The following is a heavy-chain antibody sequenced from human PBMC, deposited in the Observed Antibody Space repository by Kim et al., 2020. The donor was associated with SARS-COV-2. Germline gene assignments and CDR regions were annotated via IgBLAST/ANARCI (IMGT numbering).Heavy chain of an antibody. J-gene: IGHJ1*01. D-gene: IGHD3-22*01. CDR1: GGSISSYY. CDR2: IYYSGST. V-gene: IGHV4-59*01. Sequence: SETLSLTCTVSGGSISSYYWSWIRQPPGKGLEWIGYIYYSGSTNYNPSLKSRVTISVDTSKNQFSLKLSSVTAADTAVYYCAREGSEEAQYYYDSSGYYYYFQHWGQGTLVTVSS. CDR3: AREGSEEAQYYYDSSGYYYYFQH.